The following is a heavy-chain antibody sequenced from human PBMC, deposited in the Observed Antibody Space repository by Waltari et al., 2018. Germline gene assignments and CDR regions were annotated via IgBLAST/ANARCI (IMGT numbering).Heavy chain of an antibody. CDR1: GYTFVAYP. Sequence: QVQLVQSGAALKKPGASVTLSCKASGYTFVAYPIHWVRQAPGQRLEWMGWITGNDNTKYSQRFQGRVTITRDRSASTTYMDLSTLRSEDTAVYYCASGRERSYGSANYYQLDYWGQGTLVTVSS. J-gene: IGHJ4*02. CDR3: ASGRERSYGSANYYQLDY. D-gene: IGHD3-10*01. V-gene: IGHV1-3*01. CDR2: ITGNDNT.